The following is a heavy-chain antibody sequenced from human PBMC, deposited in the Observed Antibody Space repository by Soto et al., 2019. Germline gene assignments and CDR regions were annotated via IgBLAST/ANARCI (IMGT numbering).Heavy chain of an antibody. Sequence: GGSLRLSCAASGFTFSDYYMSWIRQAPGKGLEWVSYISSSGSTIYYADSVKGRFTISRDNAKNSLYLQMNSLRAEDTAVYYCASNARVPLGAFDIWGQGTMVTVSS. V-gene: IGHV3-11*01. CDR3: ASNARVPLGAFDI. J-gene: IGHJ3*02. CDR2: ISSSGSTI. CDR1: GFTFSDYY. D-gene: IGHD3-10*01.